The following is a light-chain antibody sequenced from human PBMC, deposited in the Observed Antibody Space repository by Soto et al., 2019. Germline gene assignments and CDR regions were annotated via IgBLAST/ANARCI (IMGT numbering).Light chain of an antibody. CDR2: DVS. V-gene: IGKV1-5*01. J-gene: IGKJ1*01. Sequence: DIQMTQSPSALSASVGDRVTITCRASQSVSGWLAWYQQKPGKAPKLLIYDVSSLERGAPSRFSGSGSGTEFTLTISGLHPDDFATYYCQQYESYSGTFGPGTRVDLK. CDR3: QQYESYSGT. CDR1: QSVSGW.